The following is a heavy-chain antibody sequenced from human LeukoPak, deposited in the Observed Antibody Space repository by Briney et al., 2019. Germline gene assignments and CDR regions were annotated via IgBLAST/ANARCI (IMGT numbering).Heavy chain of an antibody. CDR3: ARGPGSGSHFAWFDS. CDR2: INHSGST. Sequence: SETLSLTCAVYDGPFRGYYWNWIRLPPGKGLEWIGEINHSGSTNYNPSLKSRVTISIDTSKNQFSLKLNSVTAADRAVYYCARGPGSGSHFAWFDSWGQGIQVTVSS. D-gene: IGHD3-10*01. J-gene: IGHJ5*01. CDR1: DGPFRGYY. V-gene: IGHV4-34*01.